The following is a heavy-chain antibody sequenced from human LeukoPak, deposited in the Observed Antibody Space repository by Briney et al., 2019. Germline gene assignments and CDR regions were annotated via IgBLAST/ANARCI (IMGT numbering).Heavy chain of an antibody. J-gene: IGHJ5*02. CDR1: GFTFSGSA. Sequence: GGSLRLSCAASGFTFSGSAMHWVRQASGKGLEGVGRIRSKANSYATAYAASVKGRFTISRDDSKNTAYLQMNSLKTEDTAVYYCTRQRAGTTYSNWFDPWGQGTLVTVSS. D-gene: IGHD1-7*01. CDR3: TRQRAGTTYSNWFDP. V-gene: IGHV3-73*01. CDR2: IRSKANSYAT.